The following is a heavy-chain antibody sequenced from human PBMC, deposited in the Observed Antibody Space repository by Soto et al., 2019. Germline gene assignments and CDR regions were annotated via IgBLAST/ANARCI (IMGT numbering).Heavy chain of an antibody. CDR3: ARARTPHITVVFDY. V-gene: IGHV3-23*01. CDR2: ISSSGTNI. CDR1: GFTFSNYA. Sequence: GGSLRLSCAASGFTFSNYAMNWVRQAPGKGLEWVSGISSSGTNIYYADSVKGRFTISRDSSVYLQMNSLRVEDTAIYYCARARTPHITVVFDYWGQGTLVTVSS. D-gene: IGHD2-21*01. J-gene: IGHJ4*02.